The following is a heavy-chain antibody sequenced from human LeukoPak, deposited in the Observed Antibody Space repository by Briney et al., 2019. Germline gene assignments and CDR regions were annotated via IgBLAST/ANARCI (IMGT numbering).Heavy chain of an antibody. D-gene: IGHD3-10*02. CDR3: ARHVQGYGAFDI. J-gene: IGHJ3*02. CDR1: GGSFSGYY. V-gene: IGHV4-34*01. Sequence: SETLSLTCAVYGGSFSGYYWSWIRQPPGKGLEWIGSIYYSGSTYYNPSLKSRVTISVDTSKNQFSLKLTSVTAADTAVYYCARHVQGYGAFDIWGQGTMVTVSS. CDR2: IYYSGST.